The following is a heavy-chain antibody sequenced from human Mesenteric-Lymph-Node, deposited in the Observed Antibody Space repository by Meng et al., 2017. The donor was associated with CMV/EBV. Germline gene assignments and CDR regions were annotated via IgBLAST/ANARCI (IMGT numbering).Heavy chain of an antibody. V-gene: IGHV3-15*01. J-gene: IGHJ4*02. D-gene: IGHD3-3*01. CDR2: IKSKTDGGTT. Sequence: GGSLRLSCAASGFTFSNAWMSWVRQAPGKGLEWVGRIKSKTDGGTTDYAAPVKGRFTISRDDSKNTLYLQMNSLKTEDTAVYYCTTETTERFLEWLFSFDYWGQGTLVTVSS. CDR3: TTETTERFLEWLFSFDY. CDR1: GFTFSNAW.